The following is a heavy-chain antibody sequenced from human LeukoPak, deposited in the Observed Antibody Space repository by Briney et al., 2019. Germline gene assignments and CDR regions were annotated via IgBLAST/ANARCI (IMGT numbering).Heavy chain of an antibody. Sequence: AGSLTLSCAASGCTVSSNYMSWVRQAPGKGLEWVSVIYSGGSTYYTDSVKHRFTISRHYSKNTLYLQMNSLRAEDTAVYYCARVANDYYYYGMGVWGQGTTVTASS. J-gene: IGHJ6*02. CDR2: IYSGGST. V-gene: IGHV3-53*04. D-gene: IGHD4/OR15-4a*01. CDR1: GCTVSSNY. CDR3: ARVANDYYYYGMGV.